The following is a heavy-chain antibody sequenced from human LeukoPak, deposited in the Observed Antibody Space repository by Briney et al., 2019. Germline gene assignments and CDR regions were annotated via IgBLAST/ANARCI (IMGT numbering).Heavy chain of an antibody. CDR2: ISGSGGST. CDR3: AKDRSAFDWLLANY. CDR1: GFTFSSYA. D-gene: IGHD3-9*01. J-gene: IGHJ4*02. V-gene: IGHV3-23*01. Sequence: PGASLRLSCAASGFTFSSYAMSWVRQALGKGLEWVSAISGSGGSTYYADSVKGRFTISRDNSKNTLYLQMNSLRAEDTAVYYCAKDRSAFDWLLANYWGQGTLVTVSS.